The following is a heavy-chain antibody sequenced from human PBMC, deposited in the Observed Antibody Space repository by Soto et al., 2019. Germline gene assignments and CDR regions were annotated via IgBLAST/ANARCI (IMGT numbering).Heavy chain of an antibody. CDR3: ARDDEDGSYCDLGY. V-gene: IGHV3-30-3*01. Sequence: LRLSCAASGFTFSNYIMHWVRQAPGKGLEWVAMILHDGNNKYYADSVKGRFTISRDNSKNTLYLQMNSLRTEDTAIYYCARDDEDGSYCDLGYWGQGTLVTVSS. CDR2: ILHDGNNK. D-gene: IGHD3-10*01. J-gene: IGHJ4*02. CDR1: GFTFSNYI.